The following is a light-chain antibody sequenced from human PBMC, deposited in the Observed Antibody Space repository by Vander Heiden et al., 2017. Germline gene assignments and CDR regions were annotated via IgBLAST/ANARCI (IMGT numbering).Light chain of an antibody. Sequence: AIQMTQSPSSLSASIGDRVTLSCRASQDIRTNLGWYQQKPGQVPKLLIYAASTLQSGVPSRFSGSGSGTDFTLTISSLQPEDFATYYWLQDNNYPRTFGQGTKVEVK. J-gene: IGKJ1*01. CDR3: LQDNNYPRT. CDR2: AAS. V-gene: IGKV1-6*02. CDR1: QDIRTN.